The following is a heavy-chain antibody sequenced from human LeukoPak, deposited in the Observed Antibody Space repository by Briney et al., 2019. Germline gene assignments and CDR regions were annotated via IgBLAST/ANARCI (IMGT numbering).Heavy chain of an antibody. V-gene: IGHV3-7*01. J-gene: IGHJ4*02. Sequence: GGSLRLSCAASGFTFSSYWMSWVRQAPGKGLEWVANIKQDGSEKYYVDSVKGRFTISRDNAKNSLYLQMNSLRAEDTAVYYCARGPHYNWNYEGVFDYWGQGTLVTVSS. CDR1: GFTFSSYW. CDR3: ARGPHYNWNYEGVFDY. CDR2: IKQDGSEK. D-gene: IGHD1-7*01.